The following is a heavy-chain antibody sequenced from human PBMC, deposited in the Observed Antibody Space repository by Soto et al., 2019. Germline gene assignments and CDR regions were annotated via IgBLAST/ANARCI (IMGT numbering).Heavy chain of an antibody. CDR2: IHSDGST. J-gene: IGHJ4*02. D-gene: IGHD6-19*01. CDR1: GFTVSDS. CDR3: ARDASGPFDY. Sequence: PWGSLRLSCSVAGFTVSDSMSWVRQAPGKGLECVSFIHSDGSTHCTDSVRGRFTISRDNSTNTLYLQMDRLRVDDTAVYFCARDASGPFDYWGQGTLVTVSS. V-gene: IGHV3-53*01.